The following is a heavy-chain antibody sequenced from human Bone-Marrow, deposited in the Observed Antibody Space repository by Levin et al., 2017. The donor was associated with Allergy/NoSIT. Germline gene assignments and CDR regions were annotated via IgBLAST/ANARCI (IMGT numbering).Heavy chain of an antibody. CDR2: ISGSGGST. J-gene: IGHJ2*01. D-gene: IGHD4-17*01. CDR1: GFTFSSYA. Sequence: GESLKISCAASGFTFSSYAMSWVRQAPGKGLEWVSAISGSGGSTYYADSVKGRFTISRDNSKNTLYLQMNSLRAEDTAVYYCAKAIWGYGEHSLPGYFDRWGRGTLVTVSS. V-gene: IGHV3-23*01. CDR3: AKAIWGYGEHSLPGYFDR.